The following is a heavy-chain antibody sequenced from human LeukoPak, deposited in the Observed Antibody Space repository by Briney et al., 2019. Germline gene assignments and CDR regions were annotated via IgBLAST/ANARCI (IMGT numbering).Heavy chain of an antibody. CDR1: GITVSSNY. CDR3: AKATVGGYED. J-gene: IGHJ4*02. V-gene: IGHV3-53*01. D-gene: IGHD5-12*01. Sequence: PGGSLRLSCGDSGITVSSNYMSGVRQAPGKGMDCVSVVDSDRSTKYTDSVTARSPIPRDNSKNTLYLQINSLRAEDTGVYYCAKATVGGYEDWGQGTLVTVSS. CDR2: VDSDRST.